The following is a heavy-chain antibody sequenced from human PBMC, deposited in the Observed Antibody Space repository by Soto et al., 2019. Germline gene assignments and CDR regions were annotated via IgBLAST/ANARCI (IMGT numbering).Heavy chain of an antibody. CDR2: IMPVFPTP. CDR1: GGTFRTSA. D-gene: IGHD3-3*02. Sequence: QVQLVQSGAEVKKPGSSVKVSCKTSGGTFRTSAISWERQAPGQGLEWMGGIMPVFPTPDYAQKFQGRVTITADESTSTAYMELSSLRSEDTAVYYCARDKDRQQLGGNYYYIMDVWGQGTTVTVSS. V-gene: IGHV1-69*12. J-gene: IGHJ6*01. CDR3: ARDKDRQQLGGNYYYIMDV.